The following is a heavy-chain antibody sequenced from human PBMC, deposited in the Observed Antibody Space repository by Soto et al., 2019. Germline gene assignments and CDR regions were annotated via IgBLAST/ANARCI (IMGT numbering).Heavy chain of an antibody. CDR3: ARDPRRAYSNYDGMDV. CDR1: GGTFSSYA. CDR2: IIPIFGTA. V-gene: IGHV1-69*13. Sequence: SVKVSCKASGGTFSSYAISWVRQAPGQGLEWMGGIIPIFGTANYAQKFQRRVTITADESTSTAYIELSSLRSEDTAVYYCARDPRRAYSNYDGMDVWGQGTTVTVPS. J-gene: IGHJ6*02. D-gene: IGHD4-4*01.